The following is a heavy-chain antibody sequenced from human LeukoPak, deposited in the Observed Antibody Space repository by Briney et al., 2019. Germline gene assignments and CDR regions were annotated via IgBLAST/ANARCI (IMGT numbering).Heavy chain of an antibody. Sequence: PGGSLRLSCSASGFDFSSYAMYWVRQTPGKGLEYVSGIINNGDSPHYADSVKGRFTISRDNSKNMLYLQMSTLKTEDTAVYYCVKDGTDGFANWFDTWGQRTLVIVSS. CDR1: GFDFSSYA. CDR3: VKDGTDGFANWFDT. CDR2: IINNGDSP. J-gene: IGHJ5*02. D-gene: IGHD5-24*01. V-gene: IGHV3-64D*06.